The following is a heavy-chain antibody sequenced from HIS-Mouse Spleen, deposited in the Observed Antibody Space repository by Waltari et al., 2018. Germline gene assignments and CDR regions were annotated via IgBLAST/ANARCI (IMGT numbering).Heavy chain of an antibody. CDR3: ASAIAVAGNYFDY. V-gene: IGHV4-39*07. D-gene: IGHD6-19*01. CDR2: IHYSGST. J-gene: IGHJ4*02. CDR1: GGSISSSSYY. Sequence: QLQLQESGPGLVKPSETLSLTCTVAGGSISSSSYYWGWIRQPPGKGLEWIGSIHYSGSTYYNPSLKSRVTISVDTSKNQFSLKRSSVTAADTAVYYCASAIAVAGNYFDYWGQGTLVTVSS.